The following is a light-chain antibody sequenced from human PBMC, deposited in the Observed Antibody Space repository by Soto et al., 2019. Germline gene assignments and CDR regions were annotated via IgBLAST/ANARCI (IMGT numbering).Light chain of an antibody. Sequence: EIVLTQSPGTLSLSPGERATLSCRARQSVSSSYLAWYQQKPGQAPRLLIYGASTRATGVPDRFSGSGSGTDFTLTISSLQPEDFAMYYCQQYDSSPWTFGQGTKVAIK. V-gene: IGKV3-20*01. CDR3: QQYDSSPWT. CDR1: QSVSSSY. CDR2: GAS. J-gene: IGKJ1*01.